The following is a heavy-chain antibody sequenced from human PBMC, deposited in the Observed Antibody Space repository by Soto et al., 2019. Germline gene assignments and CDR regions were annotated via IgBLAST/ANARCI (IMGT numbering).Heavy chain of an antibody. J-gene: IGHJ6*02. CDR1: GYIFVNYG. CDR3: VMVDNYVTPTPQDV. CDR2: ISPYTGNT. V-gene: IGHV1-18*01. Sequence: QVQLVQSGDEVKKPGASVKVSCKASGYIFVNYGIAWVRQAPGQGLEWMGWISPYTGNTHSASKVQGRLTMTTDTXXSTGYMDLGSLTSDDTAVYYCVMVDNYVTPTPQDVWGQGTTVTVSS. D-gene: IGHD3-16*01.